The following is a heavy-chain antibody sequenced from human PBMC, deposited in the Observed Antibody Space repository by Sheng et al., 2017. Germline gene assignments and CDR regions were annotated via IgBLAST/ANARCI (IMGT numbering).Heavy chain of an antibody. V-gene: IGHV4-34*01. CDR1: VGPSVVTT. CDR2: SIIVEAP. Sequence: QVQLQQWGAGLVEAFGDPCPSPXLSMVGPSVVTTGAGSASPQGRGWSGLGKSIIVEAPTTTRPSKSRVTISVDTSKNQFSLKLSSVTAADTAVYYCARGIELWLDYFDYWGQGTLVTVSS. J-gene: IGHJ4*02. CDR3: ARGIELWLDYFDY. D-gene: IGHD2-21*01.